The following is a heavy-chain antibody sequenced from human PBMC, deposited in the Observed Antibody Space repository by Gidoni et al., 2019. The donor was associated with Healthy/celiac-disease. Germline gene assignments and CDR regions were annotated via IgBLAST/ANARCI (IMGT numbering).Heavy chain of an antibody. J-gene: IGHJ4*02. CDR1: GFTFSSYG. CDR3: AKPMQKSGYDFDY. CDR2: ISYDGSNK. D-gene: IGHD5-12*01. V-gene: IGHV3-30*18. Sequence: QVQLVESGGGVVQPGRSLRLSWAAPGFTFSSYGMHWVRQAPGKGLEWVAVISYDGSNKYYADSVKGRFTISRDNSKNTLYLQMNSLRAEDTAVYYCAKPMQKSGYDFDYWGQGTLVTVSS.